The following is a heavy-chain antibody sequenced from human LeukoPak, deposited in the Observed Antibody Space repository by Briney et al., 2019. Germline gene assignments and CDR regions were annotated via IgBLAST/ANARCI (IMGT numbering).Heavy chain of an antibody. Sequence: SETLSLTCTISGGSISSYYLSWVRQPPGKGLEWIRYIYYSGSTNYNPSLKGRVTISVDTSKNHFSLKLTSVTAADTVFYCCASLYGGSHFDYWGQGTLVTVSS. V-gene: IGHV4-59*01. J-gene: IGHJ4*02. CDR2: IYYSGST. CDR1: GGSISSYY. CDR3: ASLYGGSHFDY. D-gene: IGHD4-23*01.